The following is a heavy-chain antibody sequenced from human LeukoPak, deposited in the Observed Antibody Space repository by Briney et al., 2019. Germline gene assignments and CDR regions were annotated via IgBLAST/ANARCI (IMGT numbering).Heavy chain of an antibody. CDR3: ARDIGSGDAFDI. Sequence: PSETLSLTCTVSGGSISSHYWSWIRQPPGKGLEWIWYIYYSGSTNYNPSLKSRVTISVDTSKNQFSLKLSSVTAADTAVYYCARDIGSGDAFDIWGQGTMVTVSS. J-gene: IGHJ3*02. CDR1: GGSISSHY. V-gene: IGHV4-59*11. CDR2: IYYSGST. D-gene: IGHD1-26*01.